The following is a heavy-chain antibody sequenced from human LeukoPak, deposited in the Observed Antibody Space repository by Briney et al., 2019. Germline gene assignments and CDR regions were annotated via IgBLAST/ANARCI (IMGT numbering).Heavy chain of an antibody. CDR2: ISWNSGSM. D-gene: IGHD6-13*01. CDR1: GFTFDDYA. CDR3: AKADSSSWYPYNWFDP. Sequence: GRSLRLSCAASGFTFDDYAMHWVRQAPGKGLEWVSGISWNSGSMDYADSVKGRVTVSRDNAKNSLYLQMNSLRAEDTALYYCAKADSSSWYPYNWFDPWGQGTLVTVSS. V-gene: IGHV3-9*01. J-gene: IGHJ5*02.